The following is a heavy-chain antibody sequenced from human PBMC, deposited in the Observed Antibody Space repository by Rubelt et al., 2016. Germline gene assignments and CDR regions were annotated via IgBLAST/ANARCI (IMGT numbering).Heavy chain of an antibody. Sequence: EVLLVQSGGGLVEPGGSLRLSCAASGFTFSSYSMNWVRQAPGKGLEWVSYISGSSGSINYADSVKGRFTISRDNAKNSLDLQMNSLRAEDTAVYYCARDLNWALDYWGQGTLVTVSS. CDR1: GFTFSSYS. CDR3: ARDLNWALDY. V-gene: IGHV3-48*01. D-gene: IGHD7-27*01. CDR2: ISGSSGSI. J-gene: IGHJ4*02.